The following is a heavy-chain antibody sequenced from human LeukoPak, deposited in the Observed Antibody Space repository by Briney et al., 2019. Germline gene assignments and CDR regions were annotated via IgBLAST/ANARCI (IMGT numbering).Heavy chain of an antibody. V-gene: IGHV3-48*03. Sequence: PGGSLRLSCAVSGFTFSSYEMNWVRQAPGKGLEWVSYISSSGSTIYYADSVKGRFTISRDNAKNSLYLQMNSLRAEDTAVYYCASGTLSGGYSSKLPDYWGQGTLVTVSS. J-gene: IGHJ4*02. D-gene: IGHD5-18*01. CDR1: GFTFSSYE. CDR2: ISSSGSTI. CDR3: ASGTLSGGYSSKLPDY.